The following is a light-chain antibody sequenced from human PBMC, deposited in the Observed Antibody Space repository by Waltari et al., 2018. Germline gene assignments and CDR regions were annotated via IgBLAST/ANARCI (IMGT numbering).Light chain of an antibody. CDR2: EVS. Sequence: QSALTQPPSASGSPGQSVTTSCTGTSSDVGSYNYVSWYQQHPGKAPKLMIFEVSKRFSGVPDRFSGSKSANTASLTVSGLQAEDEADYYCSSYAGNNFYVFGTGTTVTVL. V-gene: IGLV2-8*01. CDR3: SSYAGNNFYV. CDR1: SSDVGSYNY. J-gene: IGLJ1*01.